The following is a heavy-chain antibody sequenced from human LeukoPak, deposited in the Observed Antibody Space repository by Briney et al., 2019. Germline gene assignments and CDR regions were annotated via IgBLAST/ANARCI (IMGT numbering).Heavy chain of an antibody. CDR2: IYGSGDA. CDR3: ARVYSNSWPDY. Sequence: SETLSLTCTVSGGSIGGYYWTWIRQPAGKRLECIGRIYGSGDANYNPSLKSRVTMSLGTSKTHFSLKLSSVTAADTAVYYCARVYSNSWPDYWGQGTLVTVSS. CDR1: GGSIGGYY. V-gene: IGHV4-4*07. D-gene: IGHD6-13*01. J-gene: IGHJ4*02.